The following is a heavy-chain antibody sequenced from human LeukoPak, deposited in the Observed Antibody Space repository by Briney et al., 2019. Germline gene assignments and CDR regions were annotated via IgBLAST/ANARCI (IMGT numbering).Heavy chain of an antibody. CDR3: ARECGGDCYFAGWYFDL. CDR1: GFTFSSYS. D-gene: IGHD2-21*02. V-gene: IGHV3-21*01. J-gene: IGHJ2*01. CDR2: ISSSSSYI. Sequence: GGSLRLSCAASGFTFSSYSMNWVRQAPGKGLEWVSSISSSSSYIYYADSVKGRFTISRDNAKNSLYLQMNSLRAEDTAVYCCARECGGDCYFAGWYFDLWGRGTLVTVSS.